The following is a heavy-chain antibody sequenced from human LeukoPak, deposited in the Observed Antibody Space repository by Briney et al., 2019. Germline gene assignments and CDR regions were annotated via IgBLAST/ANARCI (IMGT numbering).Heavy chain of an antibody. CDR2: INPNSGGT. V-gene: IGHV1-2*06. D-gene: IGHD3-10*01. J-gene: IGHJ6*02. Sequence: ASVKVSCKASGYTFTGYYMHWVRQAPGQGLEWMGRINPNSGGTNYAQKFQGRVTMTRDTSISTAYMELSSLRSDDTAVYYCAREQGGENYGMDVWGQGTTVTVPS. CDR1: GYTFTGYY. CDR3: AREQGGENYGMDV.